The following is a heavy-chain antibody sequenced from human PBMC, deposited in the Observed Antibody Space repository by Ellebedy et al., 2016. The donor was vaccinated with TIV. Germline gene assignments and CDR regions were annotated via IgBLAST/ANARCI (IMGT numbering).Heavy chain of an antibody. V-gene: IGHV3-7*01. D-gene: IGHD5-18*01. CDR1: GFTFSSYW. J-gene: IGHJ4*02. Sequence: GGSLRLXXAASGFTFSSYWMSWVRQAPGKGLKWVANIEQDGSEKYYVDSVKGRFTISRDNAKNSLYLQMNSLRDEDTAVYYCARDRGYSYGWWVDYWGQGTLVTVAS. CDR3: ARDRGYSYGWWVDY. CDR2: IEQDGSEK.